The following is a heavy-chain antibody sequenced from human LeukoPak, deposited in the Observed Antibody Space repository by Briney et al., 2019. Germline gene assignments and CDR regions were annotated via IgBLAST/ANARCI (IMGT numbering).Heavy chain of an antibody. V-gene: IGHV4-31*03. CDR1: GGSISSGGYY. CDR3: ARDRHYYDSSGYFRTCWFDP. Sequence: SETLSLTCTFSGGSISSGGYYWSWIRQHPGKGLEWIGYIYYSGSTYYNPSLKSRVTISVDTSKNQFSLKLSSVTAADTAVYYCARDRHYYDSSGYFRTCWFDPWGQGTLVTVSS. D-gene: IGHD3-22*01. CDR2: IYYSGST. J-gene: IGHJ5*02.